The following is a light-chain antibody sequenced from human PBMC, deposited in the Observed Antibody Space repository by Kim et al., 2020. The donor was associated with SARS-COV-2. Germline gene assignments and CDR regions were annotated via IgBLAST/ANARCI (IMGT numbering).Light chain of an antibody. CDR3: QAWDSSIV. CDR2: QDD. CDR1: KLGDKY. Sequence: VAVSQGQTASLSCFGDKLGDKYASWYQQRPGQSPVLVIYQDDKRPSGIPERFSGSNSGNTATLTISGTQAVDEAVYYCQAWDSSIVFGGGTQLTVL. J-gene: IGLJ2*01. V-gene: IGLV3-1*01.